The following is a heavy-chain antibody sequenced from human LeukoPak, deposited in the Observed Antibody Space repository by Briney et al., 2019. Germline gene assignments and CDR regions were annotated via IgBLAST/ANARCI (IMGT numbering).Heavy chain of an antibody. V-gene: IGHV3-13*01. D-gene: IGHD6-13*01. J-gene: IGHJ4*02. CDR2: IGVPGDT. CDR3: ARSPAAGTIELDY. CDR1: GFTFSNHD. Sequence: GGSLRLSCAASGFTFSNHDMHWVRQATGKGLDGVSGIGVPGDTFYPDSVKGRFTISRENAKNSLYLQMHSLRAGDTAVYYCARSPAAGTIELDYWGQGTLVTVSS.